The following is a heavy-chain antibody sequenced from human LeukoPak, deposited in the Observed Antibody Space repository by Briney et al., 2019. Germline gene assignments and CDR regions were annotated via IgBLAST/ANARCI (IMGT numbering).Heavy chain of an antibody. CDR2: ISAYNGNT. J-gene: IGHJ6*03. CDR3: ATGTVGNYYYYYMDV. Sequence: ASVKVSFKASGYTFTIYGISGVRQAPGQGLERMGWISAYNGNTSYAQKLQGRVTITTDTSTSTAYMELRSLRSDDTAVYYCATGTVGNYYYYYMDVWGKGTTVTVSS. V-gene: IGHV1-18*01. D-gene: IGHD1-26*01. CDR1: GYTFTIYG.